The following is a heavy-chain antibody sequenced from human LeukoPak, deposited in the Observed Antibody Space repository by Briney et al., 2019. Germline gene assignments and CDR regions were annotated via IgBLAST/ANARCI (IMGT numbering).Heavy chain of an antibody. Sequence: PGGSLRLSCAASGFTVSSNYMSWVRQPPGKGLEWVSVLYSDGSTYHADSVKGRFTISRDNSKNTLYLQMNSLRAEDTAVYYCARKPDGSGSYYNFYYYYMDVWGKGTTVTISS. CDR1: GFTVSSNY. CDR2: LYSDGST. J-gene: IGHJ6*03. CDR3: ARKPDGSGSYYNFYYYYMDV. D-gene: IGHD3-10*01. V-gene: IGHV3-53*01.